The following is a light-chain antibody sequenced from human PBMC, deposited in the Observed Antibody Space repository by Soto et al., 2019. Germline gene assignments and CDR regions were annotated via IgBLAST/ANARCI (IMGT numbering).Light chain of an antibody. CDR3: QSYDSSLSGWV. J-gene: IGLJ3*02. CDR2: GNS. V-gene: IGLV1-40*01. Sequence: QSVLTQPPSVSGVPGQRVTISCTGSSSNTGAGYDVHWYQQLPGTAPKLLIYGNSNRPSGVPDRFSGSKSGTSASLAIIGLQAEDEADYYCQSYDSSLSGWVFGGGTQLTVL. CDR1: SSNTGAGYD.